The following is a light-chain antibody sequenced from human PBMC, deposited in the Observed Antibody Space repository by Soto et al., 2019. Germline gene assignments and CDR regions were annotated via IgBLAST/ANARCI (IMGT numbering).Light chain of an antibody. V-gene: IGKV3-11*01. Sequence: EIVLTQSPATLSLSPWKRATLSRRASQSVSSYLAWYQQRPGQAPGRLIDDASNRATGIPARSSGSGAGTDFTLPISSLEPEDFAVYYCQQYGSSPRTFGQGTKVDIK. CDR3: QQYGSSPRT. CDR1: QSVSSY. J-gene: IGKJ1*01. CDR2: DAS.